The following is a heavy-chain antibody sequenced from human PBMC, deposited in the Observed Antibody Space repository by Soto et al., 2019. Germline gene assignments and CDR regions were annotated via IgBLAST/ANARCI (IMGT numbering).Heavy chain of an antibody. J-gene: IGHJ4*02. CDR1: GFTFSSYA. Sequence: GGSLRLSCAASGFTFSSYAMSWVRQAPGKGLEWVSAISGSGGSTYYADSVKGRFTISRDSSKNTLYLQMNSLRAEDTAVYYCAKVPIYDSSGYYYGYWGQGTLVTVSS. CDR3: AKVPIYDSSGYYYGY. CDR2: ISGSGGST. D-gene: IGHD3-22*01. V-gene: IGHV3-23*01.